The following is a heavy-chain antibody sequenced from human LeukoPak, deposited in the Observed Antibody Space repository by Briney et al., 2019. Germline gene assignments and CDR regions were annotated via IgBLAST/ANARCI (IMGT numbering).Heavy chain of an antibody. CDR2: INPSGGSS. Sequence: ASVKVSCTASGYIFTSYYVHWVRQAPGQGLEWMGMINPSGGSSNYAQELQGRVTMTRDTSTSTVYMELSSLRSEDTAVYYCARVGQQLAHYFDYWGQGTLVTVSS. D-gene: IGHD6-13*01. CDR3: ARVGQQLAHYFDY. V-gene: IGHV1-46*04. J-gene: IGHJ4*02. CDR1: GYIFTSYY.